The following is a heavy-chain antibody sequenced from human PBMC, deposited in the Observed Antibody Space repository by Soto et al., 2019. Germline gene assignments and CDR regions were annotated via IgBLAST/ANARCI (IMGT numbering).Heavy chain of an antibody. V-gene: IGHV3-15*01. CDR1: GFTFSNAW. D-gene: IGHD3-10*01. CDR2: IKSKTDGGTT. Sequence: GGSLRLSCAASGFTFSNAWMSWVRQAPGKGLEWVGRIKSKTDGGTTDYAAPVKGRFTMSRDDSKNTLYLQMNSLKTEDTAVYYCTTDVSLLWFGAYYYSMDVWGKGTTVTVSS. CDR3: TTDVSLLWFGAYYYSMDV. J-gene: IGHJ6*03.